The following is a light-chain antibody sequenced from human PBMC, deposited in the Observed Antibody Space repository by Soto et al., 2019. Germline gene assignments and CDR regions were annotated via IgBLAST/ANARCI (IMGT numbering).Light chain of an antibody. CDR3: CSYVGSHNWV. CDR1: SSDVGSCNC. Sequence: QSALTQPASVSGSPGQSITISCTGTSSDVGSCNCVSWYQQHPGKAPNLMIYEVNKRPSGVSNRFSGSKSGNTASLTISGLQAEDEADYYCCSYVGSHNWVFGGGTKLTVL. V-gene: IGLV2-23*02. CDR2: EVN. J-gene: IGLJ3*02.